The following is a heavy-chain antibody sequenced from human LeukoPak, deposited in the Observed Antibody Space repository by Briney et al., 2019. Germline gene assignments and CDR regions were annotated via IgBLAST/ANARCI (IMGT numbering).Heavy chain of an antibody. Sequence: PGGSLRLSCAASGFTFSSYSMNWVRQAPGKGLEWVSSISSSSSYIYYADSVKGRFTISRDNAKNSLYLQMNSLRAEDTAVYYCAKRGLGDYVWGSYRITHFDYWGQGTLVTVSS. V-gene: IGHV3-21*04. CDR2: ISSSSSYI. CDR1: GFTFSSYS. D-gene: IGHD3-16*02. CDR3: AKRGLGDYVWGSYRITHFDY. J-gene: IGHJ4*02.